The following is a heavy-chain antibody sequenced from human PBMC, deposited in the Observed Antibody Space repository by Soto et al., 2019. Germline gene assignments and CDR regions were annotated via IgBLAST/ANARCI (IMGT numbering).Heavy chain of an antibody. V-gene: IGHV3-48*02. CDR1: GFTFSSYS. D-gene: IGHD2-8*02. J-gene: IGHJ4*02. CDR3: ARVVYSVYCTGGLDY. Sequence: EVQLVESGGGLVQPGGSLRLSCAASGFTFSSYSMNWVRQAPGKGLEWVSYISSSSSTIYYADSVKGRFTISRDNAKNSMYLQMNSLRDEDTAVYYCARVVYSVYCTGGLDYWGQGTLVTVSS. CDR2: ISSSSSTI.